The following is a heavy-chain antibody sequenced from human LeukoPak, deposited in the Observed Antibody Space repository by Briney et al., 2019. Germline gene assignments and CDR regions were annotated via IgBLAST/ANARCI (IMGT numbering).Heavy chain of an antibody. CDR1: GGSFSGYY. Sequence: SETLSLTCAVYGGSFSGYYWSWIRQPPGKGLEWIGEINHSGSTNYNPSLKSRVTISVDTSKNQFSLKVSSVTAADTAVYYCARVKLELDYWGQGTLVTVSS. D-gene: IGHD1-1*01. V-gene: IGHV4-34*01. CDR3: ARVKLELDY. CDR2: INHSGST. J-gene: IGHJ4*02.